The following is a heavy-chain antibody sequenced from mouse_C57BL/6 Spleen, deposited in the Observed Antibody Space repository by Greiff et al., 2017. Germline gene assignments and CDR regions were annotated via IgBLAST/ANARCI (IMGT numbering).Heavy chain of an antibody. CDR2: ISSGSSTI. V-gene: IGHV5-17*01. CDR1: GFTFSDYG. J-gene: IGHJ1*03. CDR3: ARYYGSRYFDV. D-gene: IGHD1-1*01. Sequence: VQLKESGGGLVKPGGSLKLSCAASGFTFSDYGMHWVRQAPEKGLEWVAYISSGSSTIYYADTVKGRFTISRDNAKNTLFLQMTSLRSEDTAMYYCARYYGSRYFDVWGTGTTVTVSS.